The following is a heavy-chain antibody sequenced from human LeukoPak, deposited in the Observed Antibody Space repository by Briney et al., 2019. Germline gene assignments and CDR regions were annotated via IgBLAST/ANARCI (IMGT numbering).Heavy chain of an antibody. Sequence: SETLSLTCTVSGGSISSGSYYWSWIRQPAGKGLEWIGRIYTSGSTNYNPSLKSRVTISVDTSKNQFPLKLSSVTAADTAVYYCARGSDLETHTTNDYWGQGTLVTVSS. CDR1: GGSISSGSYY. J-gene: IGHJ4*02. CDR3: ARGSDLETHTTNDY. D-gene: IGHD3-10*01. CDR2: IYTSGST. V-gene: IGHV4-61*02.